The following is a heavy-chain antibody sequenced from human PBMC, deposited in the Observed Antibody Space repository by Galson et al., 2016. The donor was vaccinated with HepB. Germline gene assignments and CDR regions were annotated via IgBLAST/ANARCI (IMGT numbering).Heavy chain of an antibody. CDR2: ISGSGGST. J-gene: IGHJ4*02. CDR3: ANLASLRGSSGWYDRFFEF. V-gene: IGHV3-23*01. D-gene: IGHD6-13*01. Sequence: SLRFSCAASRFTFSSFDMSWVRQPPGKGLEWLSSISGSGGSTYYADYVKGRFTISRDNSKNTLFLQMNSLRAEDTAVYYCANLASLRGSSGWYDRFFEFWGQGTLVTVSS. CDR1: RFTFSSFD.